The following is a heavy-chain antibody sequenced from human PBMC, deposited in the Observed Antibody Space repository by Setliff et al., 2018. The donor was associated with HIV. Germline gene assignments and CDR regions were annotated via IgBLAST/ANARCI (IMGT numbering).Heavy chain of an antibody. Sequence: PSETLSLTCAVYGGSFSNYYWSWIRQPPGKGLEWIGEINHSGSTNYNPSLKSRVSISVDTSKKPFSLKLSSVSAADTAVYYCARAADYHDSRGYWAPPRYFDYWGQGTLVTVSS. CDR3: ARAADYHDSRGYWAPPRYFDY. D-gene: IGHD3-22*01. CDR1: GGSFSNYY. J-gene: IGHJ4*02. CDR2: INHSGST. V-gene: IGHV4-34*01.